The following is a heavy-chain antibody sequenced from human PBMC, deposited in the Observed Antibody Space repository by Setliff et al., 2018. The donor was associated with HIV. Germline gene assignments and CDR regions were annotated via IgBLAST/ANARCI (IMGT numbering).Heavy chain of an antibody. CDR3: ARTYGSGSYYQGRYFDY. J-gene: IGHJ4*02. CDR2: IFHSGST. CDR1: GGSISSSNW. V-gene: IGHV4-4*02. D-gene: IGHD3-10*01. Sequence: PSETLSLTCAVSGGSISSSNWWSWVRQPPGKGLEWIGEIFHSGSTNYNPSLKSRVTISVDKSKNQFSLKLSSVTAADTAVYYCARTYGSGSYYQGRYFDYWGQGTLVTVSS.